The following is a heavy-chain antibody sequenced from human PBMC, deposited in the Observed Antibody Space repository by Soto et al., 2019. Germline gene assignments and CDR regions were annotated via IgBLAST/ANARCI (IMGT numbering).Heavy chain of an antibody. CDR2: INPSGGYT. D-gene: IGHD3-10*01. CDR1: GYTFTSYY. V-gene: IGHV1-46*01. J-gene: IGHJ6*02. CDR3: ARGAMVRGVITFSYYGMDV. Sequence: ASVKVSCKASGYTFTSYYMNWVRQAPGQGLEWLGIINPSGGYTTYAQRFLGRVTMTTDTSTSTAYMELRSLRSDDTAVYYCARGAMVRGVITFSYYGMDVWGQGTTVTVSS.